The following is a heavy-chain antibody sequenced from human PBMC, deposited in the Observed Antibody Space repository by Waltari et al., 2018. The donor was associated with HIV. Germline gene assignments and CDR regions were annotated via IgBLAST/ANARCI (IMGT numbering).Heavy chain of an antibody. J-gene: IGHJ4*02. CDR1: GFTFSNYW. CDR3: ARRHSSEGILDY. V-gene: IGHV3-74*01. D-gene: IGHD6-19*01. Sequence: EVQLVESGGGLVQPGGSLRLSCVASGFTFSNYWMHWVRQGPGKGLVGGSVIKGEGSRILYADSVKGRFTISRDNARNTLYLQMNSLRAEDTAVYYCARRHSSEGILDYWGQGTLVTVSS. CDR2: IKGEGSRI.